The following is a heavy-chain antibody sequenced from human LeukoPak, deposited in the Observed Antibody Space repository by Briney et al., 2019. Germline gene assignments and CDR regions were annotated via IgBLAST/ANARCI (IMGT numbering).Heavy chain of an antibody. Sequence: SETLSLTCTVSGGSISSGGYYWSWIRQHPGKGLEWIGYICYSGSTYYNPSLKSRVTISVDTSKNQFSLKLSSVTAADTAVYYCARLDDSSGYSLDYWGQGTLVTVSS. CDR2: ICYSGST. J-gene: IGHJ4*02. CDR1: GGSISSGGYY. CDR3: ARLDDSSGYSLDY. D-gene: IGHD3-22*01. V-gene: IGHV4-31*03.